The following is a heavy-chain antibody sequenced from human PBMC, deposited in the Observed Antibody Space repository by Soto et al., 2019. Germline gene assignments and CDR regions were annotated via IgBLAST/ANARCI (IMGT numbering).Heavy chain of an antibody. CDR1: GFICINSP. V-gene: IGHV3-30-3*01. CDR2: ISYNGGTK. Sequence: SPLLSCGATGFICINSPMHWVRKATGKGLEWVAAISYNGGTKYYANSMKGRFTISRDASKNTLYLEVNSLRLEDTAVYYCAKVAAAGLWEQSDFCGRGTLVTGSS. D-gene: IGHD6-13*01. CDR3: AKVAAAGLWEQSDF. J-gene: IGHJ4*02.